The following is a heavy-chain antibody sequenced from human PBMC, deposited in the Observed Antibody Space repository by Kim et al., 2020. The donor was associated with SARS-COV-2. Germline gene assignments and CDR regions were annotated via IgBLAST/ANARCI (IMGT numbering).Heavy chain of an antibody. CDR2: INPNSGGT. CDR3: ARGGSDCSSTSCPHDAFDI. J-gene: IGHJ3*02. V-gene: IGHV1-2*04. CDR1: GYTFTGYY. D-gene: IGHD2-2*01. Sequence: PSVKVSCKASGYTFTGYYMHWVRQAPGQGLEWMGWINPNSGGTNYAQKFQGWVTMTRDTSISTAYMELSRLRSDDTAVYYCARGGSDCSSTSCPHDAFDIWGQGTMVTVSS.